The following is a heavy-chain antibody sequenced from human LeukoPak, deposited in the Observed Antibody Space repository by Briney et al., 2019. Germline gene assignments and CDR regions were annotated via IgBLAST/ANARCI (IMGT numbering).Heavy chain of an antibody. CDR3: ARVPAAIYYYYYMDV. CDR1: GGSISSGDYY. Sequence: SQTLSLTCTVSGGSISSGDYYWSWIRQPPGKGLEWVGYIYYSGSTYYNPSLKSRVTISVDTSKNQFSLQLSSVTAADTAVYYCARVPAAIYYYYYMDVWRKGTTVTVSS. V-gene: IGHV4-30-4*08. CDR2: IYYSGST. D-gene: IGHD2-2*01. J-gene: IGHJ6*03.